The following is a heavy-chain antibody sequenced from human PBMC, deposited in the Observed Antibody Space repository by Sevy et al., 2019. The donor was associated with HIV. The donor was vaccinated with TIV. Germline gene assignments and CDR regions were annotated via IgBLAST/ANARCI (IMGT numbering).Heavy chain of an antibody. CDR3: ARDPGHIVVVTAIQWYFDY. CDR1: GFTFSSYG. CDR2: IWYDGSNK. V-gene: IGHV3-33*01. J-gene: IGHJ4*02. Sequence: GGSLRLSCAASGFTFSSYGMHWVRQAPGKGLEWVAVIWYDGSNKYYADSVKGRFTISRDNSKNTLYLKMNSLRAEDTAVYYCARDPGHIVVVTAIQWYFDYWGQGTLVTVSS. D-gene: IGHD2-21*02.